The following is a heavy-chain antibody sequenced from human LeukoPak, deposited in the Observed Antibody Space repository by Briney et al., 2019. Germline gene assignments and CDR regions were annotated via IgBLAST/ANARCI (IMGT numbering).Heavy chain of an antibody. CDR1: GGSISTYY. D-gene: IGHD6-13*01. Sequence: SETLSLTCSVSGGSISTYYWTWIRQPPGKGLEWIGYIYYTGSPIYHPSLKSRATISVDMSKNQFSLKLSSVTAADTAVYYCARVGLAAGPNYYGMDVWGKGTTVTVSS. CDR3: ARVGLAAGPNYYGMDV. CDR2: IYYTGSP. V-gene: IGHV4-59*01. J-gene: IGHJ6*04.